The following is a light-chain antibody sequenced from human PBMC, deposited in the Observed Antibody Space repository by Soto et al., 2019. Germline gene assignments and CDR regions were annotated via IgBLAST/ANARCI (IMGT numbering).Light chain of an antibody. CDR2: DVS. Sequence: QSALTQPASVSGSPGQSITISCAGTSSDVGAYNYVSWYQHHPGKAPKLIIYDVSYRPSGISVRFSGSKSGNTASLTISGLQPEDEADYYCSSCTASVRRIFGGGTKLTVL. CDR3: SSCTASVRRI. J-gene: IGLJ2*01. CDR1: SSDVGAYNY. V-gene: IGLV2-14*03.